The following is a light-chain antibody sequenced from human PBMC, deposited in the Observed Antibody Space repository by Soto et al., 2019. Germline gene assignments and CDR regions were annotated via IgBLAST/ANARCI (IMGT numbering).Light chain of an antibody. CDR1: LTVLNPSANKSS. J-gene: IGKJ3*01. CDR2: WAS. Sequence: EIVLTQFPDSLAVSLRERAAINCKSSLTVLNPSANKSSLIWYQHKPGQPPVLLMLWASIRASGVPYRFSGSVSGTDFSLTISCVQAEDVAFYCCQQLYAVPRTFGPGTKVDIK. V-gene: IGKV4-1*01. CDR3: QQLYAVPRT.